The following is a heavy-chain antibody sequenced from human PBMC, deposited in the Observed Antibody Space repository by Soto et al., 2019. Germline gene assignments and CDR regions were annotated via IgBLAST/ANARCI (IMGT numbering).Heavy chain of an antibody. D-gene: IGHD3-22*01. Sequence: GGSLRLSCAASGFTFTNYVMSWVRQAPGKGLEWVAAISVSGGSTFYADSVKGRFIVSRDNSKNTLYLQMNSLRAEDTAVYYCAKGTYYYDSSAYYGYWGQGTLVTVSS. CDR3: AKGTYYYDSSAYYGY. CDR1: GFTFTNYV. CDR2: ISVSGGST. J-gene: IGHJ4*02. V-gene: IGHV3-23*01.